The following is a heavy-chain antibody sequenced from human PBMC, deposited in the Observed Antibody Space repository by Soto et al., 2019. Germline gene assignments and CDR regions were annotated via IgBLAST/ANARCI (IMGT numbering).Heavy chain of an antibody. CDR2: ISSDGSNR. CDR3: AKAQWKLAHTHYFDF. D-gene: IGHD6-19*01. V-gene: IGHV3-30-3*01. Sequence: QVQLVESGGGVVQPGRSLRLSCAASGFIFSSYAMHWVRQAPGKGLEWVAVISSDGSNRYYADSVGGRFTISRDNSENTVYLHMSSLTGDDTAVFYCAKAQWKLAHTHYFDFWGQGTLVTVSS. J-gene: IGHJ4*02. CDR1: GFIFSSYA.